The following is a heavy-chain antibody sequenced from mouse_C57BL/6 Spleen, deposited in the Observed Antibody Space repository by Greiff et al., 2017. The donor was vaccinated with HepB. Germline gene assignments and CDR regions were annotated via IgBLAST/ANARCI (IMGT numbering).Heavy chain of an antibody. CDR2: IDPENGDT. D-gene: IGHD2-4*01. CDR1: GFNIKDDY. CDR3: TPHYDDDGGFAWSGY. J-gene: IGHJ3*01. Sequence: EVQLQQSGAELVRPGASVKLSCTASGFNIKDDYMHWVKQRPEQGLEWIGWIDPENGDTEYASKFQGKATITADTSSNTAYLQLSSLTSEDTAVYYGTPHYDDDGGFAWSGYWGQGTLVTVSA. V-gene: IGHV14-4*01.